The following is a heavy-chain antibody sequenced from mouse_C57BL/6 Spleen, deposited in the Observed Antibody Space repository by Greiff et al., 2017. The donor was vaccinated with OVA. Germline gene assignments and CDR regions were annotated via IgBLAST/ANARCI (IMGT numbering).Heavy chain of an antibody. J-gene: IGHJ4*01. CDR3: ASNGNYEGSAMDY. CDR2: IYPSNGGT. V-gene: IGHV1-19*01. Sequence: VQLQQSGAELVKPGASVKLSCKASGYTFTDYCMHWVKQSPGHGLEWIGVIYPSNGGTSYNQKFKGKATLTVDKSSSTAYMQLNSLTSEDSAVYYGASNGNYEGSAMDYWGQGTSVTVSS. D-gene: IGHD2-1*01. CDR1: GYTFTDYC.